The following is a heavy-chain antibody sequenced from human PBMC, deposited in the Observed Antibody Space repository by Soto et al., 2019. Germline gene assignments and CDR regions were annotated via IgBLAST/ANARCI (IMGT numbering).Heavy chain of an antibody. CDR2: IWYDGSNK. CDR3: ARDQGSGWNLTQFDA. Sequence: VGSLRLSCAASGFTFSSYGMHCVRQAPGKGLEWVAVIWYDGSNKYYADSVKGRFTISRDNSKNTLYLQMNSLRAEDTAVYYCARDQGSGWNLTQFDAWGQGTLVTVSS. J-gene: IGHJ5*02. D-gene: IGHD6-19*01. CDR1: GFTFSSYG. V-gene: IGHV3-33*01.